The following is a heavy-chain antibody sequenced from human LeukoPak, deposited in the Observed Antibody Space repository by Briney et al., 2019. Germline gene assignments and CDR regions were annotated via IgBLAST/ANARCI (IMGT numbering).Heavy chain of an antibody. V-gene: IGHV5-51*01. J-gene: IGHJ4*02. Sequence: GESLKISCKGSGYSFTSYWIGWVRQMPGKGLERMGIIYPGDSDTRYSPSFQGQVTISADKSISTAYLQWSSLKASDTAMYYCARHTGGWFTSVHYFDYWGQGTLVTVSS. CDR1: GYSFTSYW. CDR2: IYPGDSDT. D-gene: IGHD6-19*01. CDR3: ARHTGGWFTSVHYFDY.